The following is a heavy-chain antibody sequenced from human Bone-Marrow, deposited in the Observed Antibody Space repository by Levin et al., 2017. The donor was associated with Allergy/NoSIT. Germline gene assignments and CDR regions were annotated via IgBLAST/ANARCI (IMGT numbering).Heavy chain of an antibody. D-gene: IGHD5-18*01. CDR2: ITSNGGTT. Sequence: ASVKVSCAASGFTFSYYAIHWVRQAPGKGLEYVSAITSNGGTTFYAKSVKGGFTISRDNSKNTLFLQMGSLRAEDMAVYYCARVRGYSYGYDYWGQGTLVTVSS. V-gene: IGHV3-64*01. J-gene: IGHJ4*02. CDR1: GFTFSYYA. CDR3: ARVRGYSYGYDY.